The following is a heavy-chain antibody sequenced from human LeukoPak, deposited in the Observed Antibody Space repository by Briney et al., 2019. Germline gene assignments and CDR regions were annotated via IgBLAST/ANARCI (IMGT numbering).Heavy chain of an antibody. CDR2: INTSGNS. V-gene: IGHV4-4*07. J-gene: IGHJ6*03. CDR3: ARGWGYMDV. Sequence: SETLSLTCTVSGGSISGDYWSWIRQPAGKGLEWIGRINTSGNSNYNPSLKSRVNMSVDTSKNQFSLKLSSVTAADTAVYYCARGWGYMDVWGKGTTVTVSS. D-gene: IGHD1-26*01. CDR1: GGSISGDY.